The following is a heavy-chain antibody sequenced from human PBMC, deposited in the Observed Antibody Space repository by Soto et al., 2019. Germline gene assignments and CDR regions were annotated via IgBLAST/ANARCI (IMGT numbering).Heavy chain of an antibody. V-gene: IGHV1-69*13. J-gene: IGHJ4*02. CDR3: ARSDYYDSSGSLAY. CDR2: IIPIFGTA. D-gene: IGHD3-22*01. Sequence: ASVKVSCKASGGTFSSYAISWVRQAPGQGLEWMGGIIPIFGTANYAQKFQGRVTITADESTSTAYMELSSLRSEDTAVYYCARSDYYDSSGSLAYWGQGTLVTVSS. CDR1: GGTFSSYA.